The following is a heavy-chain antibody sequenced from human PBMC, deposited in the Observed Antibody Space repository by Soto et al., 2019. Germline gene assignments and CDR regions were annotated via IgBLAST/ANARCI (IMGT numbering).Heavy chain of an antibody. CDR3: ASLRVNYDILTGRDY. CDR2: ISSSSSTI. Sequence: EVQLVESGGGLVQPGGSLRLSCAASGFTFSSYSMNWVRQAPGKGLEWVSYISSSSSTIYYADSVKGRFTISRDNAKNSLYLQMNSLRAEDTAVYYCASLRVNYDILTGRDYWGQGTLVTVSS. V-gene: IGHV3-48*01. D-gene: IGHD3-9*01. J-gene: IGHJ4*02. CDR1: GFTFSSYS.